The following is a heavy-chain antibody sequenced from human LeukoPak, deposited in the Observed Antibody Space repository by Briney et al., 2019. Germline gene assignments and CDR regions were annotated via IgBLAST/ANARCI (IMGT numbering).Heavy chain of an antibody. CDR1: GGSISSSSYY. V-gene: IGHV4-39*01. Sequence: SETLSPTCTVSGGSISSSSYYGGWIRQPPGKGLEWSGSIYYSGSTYYNPSLKSRVHISVDTPKNQFPLKLSSVTAADTAVYYCARAMDIVVVTRSIYNWFDPWGQGTLVTVSS. CDR3: ARAMDIVVVTRSIYNWFDP. J-gene: IGHJ5*02. CDR2: IYYSGST. D-gene: IGHD2-21*02.